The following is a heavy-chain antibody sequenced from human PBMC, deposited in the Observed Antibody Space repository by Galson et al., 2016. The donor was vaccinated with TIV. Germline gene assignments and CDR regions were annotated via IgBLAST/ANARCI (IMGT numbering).Heavy chain of an antibody. J-gene: IGHJ4*02. D-gene: IGHD3-9*01. CDR3: ARNFPIDDPLAAYYFDY. CDR1: GFTFKYHG. Sequence: SLRLSCAASGFTFKYHGIHWVRQAPGKGLEWLADAWYDERIAYYADSVKGRFTISRDNSKNTVFLQMNSLRAEDTAVYYCARNFPIDDPLAAYYFDYWGQGTLVTVSS. V-gene: IGHV3-33*01. CDR2: AWYDERIA.